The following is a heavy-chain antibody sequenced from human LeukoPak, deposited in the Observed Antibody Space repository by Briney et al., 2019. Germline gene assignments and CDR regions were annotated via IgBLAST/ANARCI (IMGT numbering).Heavy chain of an antibody. V-gene: IGHV3-21*01. Sequence: GGSLRLSCAASGFTFSSYSMNWVRQAPGKGLEWVSSISSSSSYIYYADSVKGRFTISRDNAKNSLYLQMNSLRAEDTAVYYYARPSLWFRGAFDYWGQGTLVTVSS. D-gene: IGHD3-10*01. J-gene: IGHJ4*02. CDR1: GFTFSSYS. CDR3: ARPSLWFRGAFDY. CDR2: ISSSSSYI.